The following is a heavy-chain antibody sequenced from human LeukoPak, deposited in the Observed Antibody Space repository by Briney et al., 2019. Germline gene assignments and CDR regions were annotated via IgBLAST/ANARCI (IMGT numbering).Heavy chain of an antibody. D-gene: IGHD3-10*01. J-gene: IGHJ4*02. CDR3: ARGVGPGVLWFGELLEYYFDY. V-gene: IGHV3-23*01. CDR2: ISNNGGYT. Sequence: GGSLRLSCAASGFTFSSSAMSWVRQAPGKGLEWVSAISNNGGYTYYADSVQGRFTISRDNSKSTLCLQMNSLRSEDTAVYYCARGVGPGVLWFGELLEYYFDYWGQGTLVTVSS. CDR1: GFTFSSSA.